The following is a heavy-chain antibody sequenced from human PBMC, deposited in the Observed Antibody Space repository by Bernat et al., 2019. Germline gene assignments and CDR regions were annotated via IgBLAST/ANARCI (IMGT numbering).Heavy chain of an antibody. J-gene: IGHJ5*01. CDR2: IWYDGSNS. V-gene: IGHV3-33*01. Sequence: QVQLVESGGGVVQPGRSLRLSCAASGFTFRNYGMHWVRQAPGKGLEWLTVIWYDGSNSYYADSVKGRFTVSRDNSKNTLYPQMNSLRAEDTAVYYCARDRSWPSSWFDSWGQGTLVTVSS. D-gene: IGHD6-13*01. CDR1: GFTFRNYG. CDR3: ARDRSWPSSWFDS.